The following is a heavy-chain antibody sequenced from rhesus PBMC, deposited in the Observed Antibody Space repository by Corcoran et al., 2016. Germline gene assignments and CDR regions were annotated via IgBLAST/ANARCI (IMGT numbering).Heavy chain of an antibody. CDR3: ARYTIAAPGTRTFDY. J-gene: IGHJ4*01. V-gene: IGHV4S12*01. D-gene: IGHD6-31*01. Sequence: QVQLQESGPGVVKPSETLSLTCAVSGGTISSGYCYWSWIREPPGTGLECIGGIYSSSGTTTYIPSLKSRVTISKDTSENQFSLKLTSVTATDTAVYYCARYTIAAPGTRTFDYWGQGVLVTVSS. CDR2: IYSSSGTT. CDR1: GGTISSGYCY.